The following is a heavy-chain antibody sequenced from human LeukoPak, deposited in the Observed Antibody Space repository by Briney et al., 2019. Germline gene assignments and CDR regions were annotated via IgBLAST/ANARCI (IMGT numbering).Heavy chain of an antibody. CDR2: ISAYNGNT. D-gene: IGHD1-26*01. V-gene: IGHV1-18*01. CDR1: GYTFTSYG. CDR3: ARKWERRNYYYYMDV. Sequence: ASVKVSCKASGYTFTSYGISWVRQAPGQGLEWMGWISAYNGNTNYAQKLQGRVTMTTDTSTSTAYMELRSLRSDDTAVYYCARKWERRNYYYYMDVWGKGTTVTVSS. J-gene: IGHJ6*03.